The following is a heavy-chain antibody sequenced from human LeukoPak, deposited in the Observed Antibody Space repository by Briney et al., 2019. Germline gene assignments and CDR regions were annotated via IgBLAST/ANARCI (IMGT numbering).Heavy chain of an antibody. D-gene: IGHD3-3*01. V-gene: IGHV4-59*01. Sequence: SETLSLTCTVSGGSISTYFWCWIWQPPRKGLEWMGSMFDCGSFNYYPSPKGRVAMSIDTSKNQFSLNLNSVTAADTAVYSCARWDYWNGYVFDYSGEGRQVSVSS. J-gene: IGHJ4*02. CDR1: GGSISTYF. CDR3: ARWDYWNGYVFDY. CDR2: MFDCGSF.